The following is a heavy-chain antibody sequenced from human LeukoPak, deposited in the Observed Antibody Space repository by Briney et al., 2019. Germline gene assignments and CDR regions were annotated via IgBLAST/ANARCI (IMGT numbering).Heavy chain of an antibody. CDR3: ARDSLGVKRGRSPLAY. Sequence: ASVKVSCKASGYTFTGYYMHWVRQAPGQGLEWMGWINPNSGGTNYAQKFQGRVTMTRDTSISTAYMELSRLRSDDTAVYYCARDSLGVKRGRSPLAYWGQGTLVTVSS. CDR2: INPNSGGT. CDR1: GYTFTGYY. D-gene: IGHD2-15*01. J-gene: IGHJ4*02. V-gene: IGHV1-2*02.